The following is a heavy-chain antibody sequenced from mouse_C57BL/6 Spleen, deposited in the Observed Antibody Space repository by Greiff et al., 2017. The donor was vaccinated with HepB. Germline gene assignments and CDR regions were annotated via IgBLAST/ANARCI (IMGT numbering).Heavy chain of an antibody. V-gene: IGHV14-2*01. J-gene: IGHJ1*03. CDR2: IDPEDGET. D-gene: IGHD2-1*01. CDR3: ARVYGNYVEWYFDV. CDR1: GFNIKDYY. Sequence: VQLQQSGAELVKPGASVKLSCTASGFNIKDYYMHWVKQRTEQGLEWIGRIDPEDGETKYAPKFQGKATLTADTSSNTAYLQLSSLTSEDTAVYYWARVYGNYVEWYFDVWGTGTTVTVSS.